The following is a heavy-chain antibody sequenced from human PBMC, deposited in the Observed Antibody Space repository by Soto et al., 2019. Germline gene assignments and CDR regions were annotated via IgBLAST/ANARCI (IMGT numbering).Heavy chain of an antibody. D-gene: IGHD2-15*01. CDR1: GFTFSSYA. Sequence: PGGSLRLSCAASGFTFSSYAMSWVRQAPGKGLEWVSAISGSGGSTYYADSVKGRFTISRDNSKNTLYLQMNSLRAEDTAVYYCASRHLGYCSGGSCSAYWGQGTLVTVSS. CDR3: ASRHLGYCSGGSCSAY. V-gene: IGHV3-23*01. J-gene: IGHJ4*02. CDR2: ISGSGGST.